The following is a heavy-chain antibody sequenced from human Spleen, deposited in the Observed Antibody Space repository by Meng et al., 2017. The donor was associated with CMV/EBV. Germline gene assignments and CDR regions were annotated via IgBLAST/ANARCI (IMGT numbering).Heavy chain of an antibody. Sequence: GGSLRLSCEASGFSFSDYSMHWVRQSPGRGLEWVSTIRGGNAGAYYADSVKGRFTISRDNSKNTLYLEMNSVRAEDTALYYCAKDSRYCRSSNCHGNDAFDIWGQGTMVTVSS. CDR1: GFSFSDYS. D-gene: IGHD2-2*01. CDR3: AKDSRYCRSSNCHGNDAFDI. J-gene: IGHJ3*02. CDR2: IRGGNAGA. V-gene: IGHV3-23*01.